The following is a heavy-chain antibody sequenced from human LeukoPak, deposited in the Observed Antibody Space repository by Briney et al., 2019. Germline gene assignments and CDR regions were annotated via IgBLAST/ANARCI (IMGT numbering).Heavy chain of an antibody. Sequence: GESLKISCTASGFTFSDYYMSWIRQAPGEGLEWISYISSSGGTISYADSVKGRFTISRDNSKNTLYLQMNSLRAEDTAVYYCARVAGIAAAVPIDYWGQGTLVTVSS. D-gene: IGHD6-13*01. CDR1: GFTFSDYY. CDR2: ISSSGGTI. CDR3: ARVAGIAAAVPIDY. J-gene: IGHJ4*02. V-gene: IGHV3-11*04.